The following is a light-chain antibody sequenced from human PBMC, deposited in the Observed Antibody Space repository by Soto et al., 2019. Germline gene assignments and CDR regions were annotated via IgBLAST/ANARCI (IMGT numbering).Light chain of an antibody. CDR3: AAWDDSLNGPYVV. CDR1: SSNIGSNT. V-gene: IGLV1-44*01. CDR2: SNN. Sequence: QSVLTQPPSASGTPGQRVTISCSGSSSNIGSNTVNWYQQLPGTAPKLLIYSNNQRPSGVPDRFSGSKSGTSASLAISGLQSEHEADYYCAAWDDSLNGPYVVFGGGTKLTVL. J-gene: IGLJ2*01.